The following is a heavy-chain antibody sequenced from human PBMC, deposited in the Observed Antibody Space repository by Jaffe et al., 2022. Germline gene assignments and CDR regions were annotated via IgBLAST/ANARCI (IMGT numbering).Heavy chain of an antibody. J-gene: IGHJ3*02. V-gene: IGHV3-30*02. Sequence: QVQLVESGGGVVQPGGSLRLSCAASGFTFSSYGMHWVRQAPGKGLEWVAFIRYDGSNKYYADSVKGRFTISRDNSKNTLYLQMNSLRAEDTAVYYCAKDFLPGQWLDAFDIWGQGTMVTVSS. D-gene: IGHD6-19*01. CDR1: GFTFSSYG. CDR3: AKDFLPGQWLDAFDI. CDR2: IRYDGSNK.